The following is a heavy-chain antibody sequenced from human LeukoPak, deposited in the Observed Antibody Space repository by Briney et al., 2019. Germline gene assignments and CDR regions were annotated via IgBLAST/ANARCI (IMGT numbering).Heavy chain of an antibody. V-gene: IGHV4-34*01. CDR1: YY. CDR2: INHSGST. Sequence: YYWSWIRQPPGKGLEWIGEINHSGSTNYNPSLKSRVTISVDTSKNQFSLKLSSVTAADTAVYYCACRELQRDYWGQGTLVTVSS. J-gene: IGHJ4*02. D-gene: IGHD1-26*01. CDR3: ACRELQRDY.